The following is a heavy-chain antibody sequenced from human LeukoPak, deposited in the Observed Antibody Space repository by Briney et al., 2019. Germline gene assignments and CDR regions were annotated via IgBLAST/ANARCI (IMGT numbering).Heavy chain of an antibody. V-gene: IGHV3-30*04. D-gene: IGHD3-9*01. CDR3: SRYGPRDYDILTALDY. CDR2: ISYGGDNT. CDR1: GFNFQIYA. J-gene: IGHJ4*02. Sequence: PGTSLRLSCAASGFNFQIYAMHWVRQAPGKGLEWVSIISYGGDNTYYADSVKGRFTISRDNSKSMLYLQMNGLRAEDTAVYYCSRYGPRDYDILTALDYWGQGTVVSVSS.